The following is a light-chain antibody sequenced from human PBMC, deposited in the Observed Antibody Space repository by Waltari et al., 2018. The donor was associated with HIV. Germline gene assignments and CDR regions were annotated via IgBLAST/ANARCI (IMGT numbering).Light chain of an antibody. J-gene: IGLJ3*02. CDR2: SNN. CDR3: AAWDDSLNGLV. Sequence: QSVLTQPPSASGTPGQRVTISCSGSRSNIGSNTVNWYQQPPGKAPKLLIYSNNQRPSGVPDRFSGSKSGTSASLAISGLQSEDEADYYCAAWDDSLNGLVFGGGTKLTVL. V-gene: IGLV1-44*01. CDR1: RSNIGSNT.